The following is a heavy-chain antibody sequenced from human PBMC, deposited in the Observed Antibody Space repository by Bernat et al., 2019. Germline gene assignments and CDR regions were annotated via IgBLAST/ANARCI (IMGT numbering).Heavy chain of an antibody. V-gene: IGHV3-23*04. CDR2: ISGSGGST. Sequence: VQLVESGGGVVQPGRSLRLSCAASGFIFSSYAMSWVRQAPGKGLEWVSAISGSGGSTYYADSVRGRFTLSRDNSKNTLYLQMNSLRAEDTAVYYCAKWTEYSSGWDVWGQGTTVTVSS. CDR1: GFIFSSYA. D-gene: IGHD6-19*01. CDR3: AKWTEYSSGWDV. J-gene: IGHJ6*02.